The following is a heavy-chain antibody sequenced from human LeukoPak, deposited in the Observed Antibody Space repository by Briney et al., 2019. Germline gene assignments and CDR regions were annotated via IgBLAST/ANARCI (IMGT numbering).Heavy chain of an antibody. CDR1: GFTLSDHY. Sequence: PGGSLRLSCAASGFTLSDHYIDWVRQAPGKGLEWVGRTRNRAKSYTTEYAASVKGRFTISRGDSKNSLYLQMNSLKTEDTAVYYCATVAGDYYFDNWGQGTLVTVSS. CDR2: TRNRAKSYTT. D-gene: IGHD4-17*01. V-gene: IGHV3-72*01. CDR3: ATVAGDYYFDN. J-gene: IGHJ4*02.